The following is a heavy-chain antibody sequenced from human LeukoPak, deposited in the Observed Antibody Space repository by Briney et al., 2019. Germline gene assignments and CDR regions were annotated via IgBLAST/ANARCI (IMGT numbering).Heavy chain of an antibody. V-gene: IGHV4-38-2*02. J-gene: IGHJ6*03. CDR2: IYHNGET. Sequence: KPSETLSLTCTVSESSISTNYYWAWIRQSPGTGLEWIGSIYHNGETYYNPSLKSRVIISVDTSRNDFSLRLTSVTAADTALYHCVTPRSWELSDMAVWGKGTTVIVSS. D-gene: IGHD1-26*01. CDR1: ESSISTNYY. CDR3: VTPRSWELSDMAV.